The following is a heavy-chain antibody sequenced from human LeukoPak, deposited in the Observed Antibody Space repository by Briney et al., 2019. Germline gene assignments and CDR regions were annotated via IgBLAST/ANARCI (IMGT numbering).Heavy chain of an antibody. CDR1: GGSISSGGYY. D-gene: IGHD4-17*01. V-gene: IGHV4-31*03. CDR3: ARGTTVTTTMAFDI. CDR2: IYYSGST. Sequence: SQTLSLTCTVSGGSISSGGYYWSWIRQHPGKGLEWIGYIYYSGSTYYNPSLKSRVTISVDTSKNQFSLKLSSVTAADTAVYYCARGTTVTTTMAFDIRGQGTMVTVSS. J-gene: IGHJ3*02.